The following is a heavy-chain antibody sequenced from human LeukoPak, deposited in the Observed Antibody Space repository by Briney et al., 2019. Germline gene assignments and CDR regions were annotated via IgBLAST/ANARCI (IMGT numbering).Heavy chain of an antibody. CDR3: EGGSGTNFYYGVDV. V-gene: IGHV4-39*02. J-gene: IGHJ6*02. CDR2: IYYSGTI. Sequence: WFRQAPGKGLEWIGSIYYSGTIYYNPSLKSRVTISVDTSNNHFSLKLSSAIAADTAVYYCEGGSGTNFYYGVDVWGQGTTVTVSS. D-gene: IGHD3-10*01.